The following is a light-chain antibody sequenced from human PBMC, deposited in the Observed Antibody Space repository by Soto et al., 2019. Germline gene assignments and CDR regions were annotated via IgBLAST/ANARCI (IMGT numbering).Light chain of an antibody. CDR2: AAS. CDR1: QVISSY. Sequence: IQFTQSPSSLSTSVGDRVTITCLSSQVISSYLAWYQQKPGKAPKLLIYAASTLQSGVPSRFSGSGSGTDFTLTISSLQPEEFATYYCQQLNSYLTFGGGTKVDIK. V-gene: IGKV1-9*01. CDR3: QQLNSYLT. J-gene: IGKJ4*01.